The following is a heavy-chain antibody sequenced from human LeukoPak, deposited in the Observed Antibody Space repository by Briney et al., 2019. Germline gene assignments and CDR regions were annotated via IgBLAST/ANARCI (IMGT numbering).Heavy chain of an antibody. Sequence: ASVRVSCKASGYTFTGYYMHWVRQAPGQGLEWLGIINPSAGTTTYPQGFQGRVTMTRDTSTSTVYMELSSLRSEDTAVYYCAAPGASGFVGNFWSGPLDYWGQGTLVTVSS. CDR1: GYTFTGYY. CDR3: AAPGASGFVGNFWSGPLDY. D-gene: IGHD3-3*01. J-gene: IGHJ4*02. CDR2: INPSAGTT. V-gene: IGHV1-46*01.